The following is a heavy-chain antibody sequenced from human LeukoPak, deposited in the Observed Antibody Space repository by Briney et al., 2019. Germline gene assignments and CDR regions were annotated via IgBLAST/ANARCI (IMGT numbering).Heavy chain of an antibody. CDR2: IRYDGSNK. CDR3: ARDFHRSLDY. J-gene: IGHJ4*02. V-gene: IGHV3-30*02. D-gene: IGHD1-26*01. CDR1: GFTFSSYS. Sequence: GGSLRLSCAASGFTFSSYSMNWVRQAPGKGLEWVAFIRYDGSNKYYADSVKGRFTISRDNSKNTLYLQMNSLRAEDTAVYYCARDFHRSLDYWGQGTLVTVSS.